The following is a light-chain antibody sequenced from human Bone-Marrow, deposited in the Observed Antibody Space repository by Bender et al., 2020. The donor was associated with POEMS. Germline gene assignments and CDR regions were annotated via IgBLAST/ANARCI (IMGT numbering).Light chain of an antibody. Sequence: QSALTQPASVSGSLGQSISISCTGSSSDVGTYTVVSWYQQLPDKAPKLLIYEGSQRPSGVSTRFSGSSSGSTASLTISGLQAEDEADYHCSSLAGGFVFFGGGTKLTVL. CDR1: SSDVGTYTV. CDR3: SSLAGGFVF. CDR2: EGS. J-gene: IGLJ2*01. V-gene: IGLV2-23*01.